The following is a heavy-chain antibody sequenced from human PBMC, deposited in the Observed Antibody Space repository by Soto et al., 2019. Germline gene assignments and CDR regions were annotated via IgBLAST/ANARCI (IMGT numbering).Heavy chain of an antibody. CDR3: AREGGYDSSGYSKEEGAFDI. D-gene: IGHD3-22*01. Sequence: GASVKVSCKASGYTFTSYYMHWVRQAPGQGLEWMGIINPSGGSTSYAQKFQGRVTMTRDTSTSTVYMELSGLRSEDTAVYYCAREGGYDSSGYSKEEGAFDIWGQGTMVTVSS. V-gene: IGHV1-46*01. CDR1: GYTFTSYY. J-gene: IGHJ3*02. CDR2: INPSGGST.